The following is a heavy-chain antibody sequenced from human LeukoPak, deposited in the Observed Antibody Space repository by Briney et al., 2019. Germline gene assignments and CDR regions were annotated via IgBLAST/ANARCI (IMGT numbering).Heavy chain of an antibody. J-gene: IGHJ6*03. V-gene: IGHV4-59*08. CDR1: GGSISSYY. CDR3: ARHLPYYYYYMDV. Sequence: SETLSLTCTVSGGSISSYYWSWIRQPPGKGLEWIGYIYYSGSTNYNPSLKSRVTISVDTSKNQFSLKLSSVTAADTAVNYCARHLPYYYYYMDVWGKGTTVTISS. CDR2: IYYSGST.